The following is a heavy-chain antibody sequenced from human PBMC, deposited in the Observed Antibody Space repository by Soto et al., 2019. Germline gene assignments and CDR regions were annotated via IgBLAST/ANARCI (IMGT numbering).Heavy chain of an antibody. CDR3: ARQARAYYYDSSGYAGPLQH. CDR2: ISYDGSNK. D-gene: IGHD3-22*01. CDR1: GFTFSSYG. V-gene: IGHV3-30*03. J-gene: IGHJ1*01. Sequence: HPGGSLRLSCAASGFTFSSYGMHWVRQAPGKGLEWVAVISYDGSNKYYADSVKGRFTISRDNSKNTLYLQMNSLRAEDTAVYYCARQARAYYYDSSGYAGPLQHWGQGTLVTVSS.